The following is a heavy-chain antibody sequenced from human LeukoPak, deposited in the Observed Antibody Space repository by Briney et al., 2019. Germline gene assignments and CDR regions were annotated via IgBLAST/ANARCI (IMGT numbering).Heavy chain of an antibody. CDR3: ASKGRSGPFNWFDP. Sequence: SETLSLTCTVSGGSISSSNWWSWVRQPPGEGLEWIGEIYHSGSTNYNPSLKSRVTISVDKSKNQFSLKLSSVTAADTAVYYCASKGRSGPFNWFDPWGQGTLVTVSS. CDR2: IYHSGST. V-gene: IGHV4-4*02. D-gene: IGHD2-15*01. CDR1: GGSISSSNW. J-gene: IGHJ5*02.